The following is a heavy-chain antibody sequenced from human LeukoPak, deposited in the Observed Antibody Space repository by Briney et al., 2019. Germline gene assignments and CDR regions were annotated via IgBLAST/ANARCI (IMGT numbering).Heavy chain of an antibody. CDR3: ARAQPYYYYMDV. CDR1: GFTFSSYD. J-gene: IGHJ6*03. CDR2: IGTAGDT. D-gene: IGHD1-1*01. V-gene: IGHV3-13*01. Sequence: GGSLRLSCAASGFTFSSYDMHWVRQATGKGLEWVSAIGTAGDTYYPGSVKGRFTISRENAKNSLYLQMNSLRAGDTAVYYCARAQPYYYYMDVWGKGTTVTISS.